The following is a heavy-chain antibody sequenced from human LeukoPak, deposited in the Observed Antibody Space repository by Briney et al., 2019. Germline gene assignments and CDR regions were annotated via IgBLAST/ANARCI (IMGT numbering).Heavy chain of an antibody. V-gene: IGHV1-24*01. CDR2: FDVIDSET. Sequence: GASVKVSCTVSGSSLSELSLYWVRQAPGKGLEWMGGFDVIDSETFYAQKFQGRVTMTEDSSRDTAYMELRSLTSDDTALYYCAAGRPYSLLDYWGQGTLVTVS. CDR1: GSSLSELS. J-gene: IGHJ4*02. D-gene: IGHD5-18*01. CDR3: AAGRPYSLLDY.